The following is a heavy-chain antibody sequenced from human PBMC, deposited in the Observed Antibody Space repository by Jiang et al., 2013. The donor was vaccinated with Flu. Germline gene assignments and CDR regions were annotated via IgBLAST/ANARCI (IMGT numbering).Heavy chain of an antibody. V-gene: IGHV3-23*01. CDR2: ISGSGGST. D-gene: IGHD4-17*01. J-gene: IGHJ3*02. Sequence: FSSYAMSWVRQAPGKGLEWVSAISGSGGSTYYADSVKGRFTISRDNSKNTLYLQMNSLRAEDTAVYYCAKDLGYGDYQDAFDIWGQGTMVTVSS. CDR1: FSSYA. CDR3: AKDLGYGDYQDAFDI.